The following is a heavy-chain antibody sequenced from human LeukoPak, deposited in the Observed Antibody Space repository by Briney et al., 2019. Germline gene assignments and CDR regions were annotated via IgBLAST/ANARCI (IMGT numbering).Heavy chain of an antibody. D-gene: IGHD3-10*01. Sequence: GGSLRLSCAASGFTFSNYAMSWVRQAPGKGLEWVSGISGSGTATYYAGSVKGRFTISRDNSRDILYLQMSSLRAEDTAVYYCAKSRGSGSYYDLDYWGQGTLVTVSS. J-gene: IGHJ4*02. CDR2: ISGSGTAT. V-gene: IGHV3-23*01. CDR1: GFTFSNYA. CDR3: AKSRGSGSYYDLDY.